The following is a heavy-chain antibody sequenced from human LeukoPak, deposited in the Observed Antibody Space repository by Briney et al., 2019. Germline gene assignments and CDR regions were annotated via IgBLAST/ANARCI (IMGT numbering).Heavy chain of an antibody. D-gene: IGHD4-17*01. CDR3: ARESATVTYYFDY. CDR1: GGSISSYY. J-gene: IGHJ4*02. CDR2: INHSGST. Sequence: SETLSLTCTVSGGSISSYYWSWIRQPPGKGLEWIGEINHSGSTNYNPSLKSPVTISVDTSKNQFSLKLSSVTAADTAVYYCARESATVTYYFDYWGQGTLVTVSS. V-gene: IGHV4-34*01.